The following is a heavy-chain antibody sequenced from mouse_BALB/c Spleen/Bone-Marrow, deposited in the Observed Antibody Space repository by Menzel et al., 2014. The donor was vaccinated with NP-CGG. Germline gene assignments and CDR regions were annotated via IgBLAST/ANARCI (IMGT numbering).Heavy chain of an antibody. V-gene: IGHV2-9*02. CDR3: ARDRGYYKDVGDY. CDR2: IWAGGST. Sequence: VQVVESGPGLVAPSQSLSITCTVSGFSLTSYGVHWVRQPPGKGLEWLGVIWAGGSTNYNSALMSRLSISEDNSESQVFLKMNSLQTDDTAIYYCARDRGYYKDVGDYWGQGTTLTVSS. J-gene: IGHJ2*01. CDR1: GFSLTSYG. D-gene: IGHD2-3*01.